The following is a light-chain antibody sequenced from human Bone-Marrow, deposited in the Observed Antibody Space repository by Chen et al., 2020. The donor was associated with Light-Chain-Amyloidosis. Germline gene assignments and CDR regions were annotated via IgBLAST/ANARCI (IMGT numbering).Light chain of an antibody. J-gene: IGLJ3*02. Sequence: SYVLTQPSSVSVAPGQTATIACGGNNIGSTSVHWYQQTPGQAPPLVVYDDSDRPSVIPERLSGSNAGNTATLTISRVAAGDEADDYCQVWDRSSDRPVFGGGTKLTVL. CDR3: QVWDRSSDRPV. CDR1: NIGSTS. V-gene: IGLV3-21*02. CDR2: DDS.